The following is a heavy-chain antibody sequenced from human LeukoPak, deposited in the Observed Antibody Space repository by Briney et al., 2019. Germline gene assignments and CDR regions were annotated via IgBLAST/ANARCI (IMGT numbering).Heavy chain of an antibody. J-gene: IGHJ2*01. CDR2: IRYDGSNK. CDR1: GFTFSSYG. CDR3: AKAPGYCSSTSCYGSYWYFDL. D-gene: IGHD2-2*01. Sequence: VGSPRLSCAASGFTFSSYGMHWVRQAPGKGLEWVAFIRYDGSNKYYADSVKGRFTISRDNSKNTLYLQMNSLRAEDTAVYYCAKAPGYCSSTSCYGSYWYFDLWGRGTLVAVSS. V-gene: IGHV3-30*02.